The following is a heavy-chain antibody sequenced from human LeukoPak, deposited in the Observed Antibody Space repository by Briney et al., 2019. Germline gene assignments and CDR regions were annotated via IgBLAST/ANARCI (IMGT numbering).Heavy chain of an antibody. CDR2: INPSGGST. V-gene: IGHV1-46*01. D-gene: IGHD6-19*01. Sequence: ASVKVSCKTSGYTFTSNFMHWVRQAPGQGPEWMGIINPSGGSTSYAQKFQGRVTMTRDTSTSTVYMELSSLRSEDTAVYYRARAGYSSGWYDYWGQGTLVTVSS. J-gene: IGHJ4*02. CDR3: ARAGYSSGWYDY. CDR1: GYTFTSNF.